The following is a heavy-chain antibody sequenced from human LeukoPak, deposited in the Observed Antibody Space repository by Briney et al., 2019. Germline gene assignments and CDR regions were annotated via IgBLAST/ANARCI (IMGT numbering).Heavy chain of an antibody. CDR3: ARAYSSGWSHFDF. J-gene: IGHJ4*02. V-gene: IGHV3-23*01. CDR1: GFTFSSYA. CDR2: ISGSGGST. D-gene: IGHD6-19*01. Sequence: PGGSLRLSCAASGFTFSSYAMSWVRQAPGKGLEWVSTISGSGGSTYYTDSVKGRFTISRDNSKNTLYLQMNSLRAEDTAVYYCARAYSSGWSHFDFWGQGTLVTVSS.